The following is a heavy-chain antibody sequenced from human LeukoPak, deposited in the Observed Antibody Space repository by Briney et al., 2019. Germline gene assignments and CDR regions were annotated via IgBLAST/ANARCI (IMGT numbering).Heavy chain of an antibody. CDR1: GFTVSSNY. V-gene: IGHV3-21*01. CDR2: ISSSSSYI. J-gene: IGHJ5*02. CDR3: ARGIDMVRGVIPNWFDP. D-gene: IGHD3-10*01. Sequence: PGGSLRLSCAASGFTVSSNYMSWVRQAPGKGLEWVSSISSSSSYIYYADSVKGRFTISRDNAKNSLYLQMNSLRAEDTAVYYCARGIDMVRGVIPNWFDPWGQGTLVTVSS.